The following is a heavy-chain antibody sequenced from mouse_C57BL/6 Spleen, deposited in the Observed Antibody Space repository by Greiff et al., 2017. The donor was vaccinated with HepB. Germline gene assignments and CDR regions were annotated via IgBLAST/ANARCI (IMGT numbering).Heavy chain of an antibody. D-gene: IGHD1-1*01. Sequence: EVMLVESGGGLVKPGGSLKLSCAASGFTFSSYAMSWVRQTPEKRLEWVATISDGGSYTYYPDNVKGRFTISRDNAKNNLYLQMSHLKSEDTAMYYCARDRSTVARYWYFDVWGTGTTVTVSS. J-gene: IGHJ1*03. V-gene: IGHV5-4*01. CDR3: ARDRSTVARYWYFDV. CDR2: ISDGGSYT. CDR1: GFTFSSYA.